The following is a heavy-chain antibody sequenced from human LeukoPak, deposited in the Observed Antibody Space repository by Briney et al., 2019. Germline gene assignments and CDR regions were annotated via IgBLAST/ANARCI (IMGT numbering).Heavy chain of an antibody. CDR1: GFTFSSYW. CDR3: ARDYGSGSYPDY. D-gene: IGHD3-10*01. Sequence: GGSLRLSCAGSGFTFSSYWMHWVRQAPGKGLVWVSRINSDGSSTSYADSVKGRFTISRDNAKNTLYLQMNSLRAEDTAVYYCARDYGSGSYPDYWGQGTLVTVSS. J-gene: IGHJ4*02. V-gene: IGHV3-74*01. CDR2: INSDGSST.